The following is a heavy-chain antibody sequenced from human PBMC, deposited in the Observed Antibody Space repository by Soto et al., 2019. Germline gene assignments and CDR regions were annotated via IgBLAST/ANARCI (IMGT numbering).Heavy chain of an antibody. J-gene: IGHJ6*02. Sequence: ASVKVSCKASGYTFTGYYMHWVRQALGQGLEWMGWINPNSGGTNYAQKFQGWVTMNRDTSISTAYMELSRLRSDDTAVYYCARGPAGDFWSGSNKPSGYGMDVWGQGTTVTVSS. V-gene: IGHV1-2*04. CDR2: INPNSGGT. CDR3: ARGPAGDFWSGSNKPSGYGMDV. D-gene: IGHD3-3*01. CDR1: GYTFTGYY.